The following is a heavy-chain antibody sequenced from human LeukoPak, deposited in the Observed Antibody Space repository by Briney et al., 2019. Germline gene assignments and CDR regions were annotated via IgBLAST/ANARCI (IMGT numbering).Heavy chain of an antibody. CDR2: IRPSGST. CDR3: AREGPETYNFDF. V-gene: IGHV1-46*01. Sequence: ASVKVPCKASGYTFTSYYIHWVRQAPGQGLEYMGIIRPSGSTAYAQKFQGRVTMTRDTSTSAVYMESSSLRSEDTAVYYCAREGPETYNFDFWGQGTQVTVSS. D-gene: IGHD5-18*01. CDR1: GYTFTSYY. J-gene: IGHJ4*02.